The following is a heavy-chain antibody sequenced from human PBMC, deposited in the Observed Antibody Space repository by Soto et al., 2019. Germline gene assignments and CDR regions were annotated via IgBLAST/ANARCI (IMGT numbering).Heavy chain of an antibody. CDR1: GGSFSIYS. Sequence: SVKVSCKASGGSFSIYSINCIRQSALQWLAWMGGIIPIFGAPNYAREFQGRVTITADESTSTVYMELSSLRSEDTAVYYCARGNSYHYDSSGYKSPFQHWGQGTLVTVSS. D-gene: IGHD3-22*01. CDR3: ARGNSYHYDSSGYKSPFQH. V-gene: IGHV1-69*13. CDR2: IIPIFGAP. J-gene: IGHJ4*02.